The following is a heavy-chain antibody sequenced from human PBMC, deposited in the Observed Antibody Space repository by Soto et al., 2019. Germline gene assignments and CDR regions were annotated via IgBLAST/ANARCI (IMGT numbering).Heavy chain of an antibody. V-gene: IGHV4-30-2*01. Sequence: PSETLSLTCAVSGDSISSGGFSWSWIRQPPGKGLEWIGYIYHSGTSFYNPSLKSRVTISVDGSKNQFSLKANSVTAADTAVYYCARGRLVPAVNFDYWGLGTLVTVSS. D-gene: IGHD2-2*01. CDR3: ARGRLVPAVNFDY. CDR2: IYHSGTS. CDR1: GDSISSGGFS. J-gene: IGHJ4*02.